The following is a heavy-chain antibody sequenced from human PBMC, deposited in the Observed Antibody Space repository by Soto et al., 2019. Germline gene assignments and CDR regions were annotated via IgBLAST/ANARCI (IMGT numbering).Heavy chain of an antibody. CDR2: ISSSSSYI. D-gene: IGHD3-16*01. CDR1: GFTFSSYS. V-gene: IGHV3-21*01. J-gene: IGHJ5*02. Sequence: GGSLRLSCAASGFTFSSYSMNWVRQAPGKGLEWVSSISSSSSYIYYADSVKGRFTISRDNAKNSLYLQMNSLRAEDTAVYYCARDQLRRPLGNWFDPWGQGTLVTVSS. CDR3: ARDQLRRPLGNWFDP.